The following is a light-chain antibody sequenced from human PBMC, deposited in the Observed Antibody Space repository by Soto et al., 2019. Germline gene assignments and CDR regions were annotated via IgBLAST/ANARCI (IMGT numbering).Light chain of an antibody. J-gene: IGKJ5*01. V-gene: IGKV1-16*02. CDR3: QQYNSYPLT. CDR1: RAIGNY. Sequence: DIQMTQSPSSLSASVGDRVTITCRASRAIGNYLAWLQQKPGKAPKSLIYAASTLQSGVSSQFRGSGSGADFTLTINSLQPEDSATYFCQQYNSYPLTFGQGTRLEIK. CDR2: AAS.